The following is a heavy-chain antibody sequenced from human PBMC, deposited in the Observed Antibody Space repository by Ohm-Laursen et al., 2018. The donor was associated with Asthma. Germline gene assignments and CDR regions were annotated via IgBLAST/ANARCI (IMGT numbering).Heavy chain of an antibody. J-gene: IGHJ4*02. CDR2: GGSYYDGGLK. CDR1: GFTFRSYA. Sequence: SLRLSCAASGFTFRSYAMHWVRQAPGKGLEWVAVGGSYYDGGLKYYADSVNGRFTVSRDDSKNTLYLQMNSLRAEDTAVYYCARASGGYYIDYWGQGTLVTVSS. D-gene: IGHD1-26*01. V-gene: IGHV3-30-3*01. CDR3: ARASGGYYIDY.